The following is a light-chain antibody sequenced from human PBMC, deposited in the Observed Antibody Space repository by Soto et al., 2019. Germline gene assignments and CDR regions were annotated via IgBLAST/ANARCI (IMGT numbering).Light chain of an antibody. Sequence: QSALTQPASVSGSPGQSITISCSGTSSDVGSSNLVSWYQQHPGKAPKLIIFEGDRRPSGDSGRFSGSKSGNTASLTISGLQAEDEADYYCCSFARSTTFYVFGTGTKLTVL. V-gene: IGLV2-23*01. CDR2: EGD. CDR3: CSFARSTTFYV. CDR1: SSDVGSSNL. J-gene: IGLJ1*01.